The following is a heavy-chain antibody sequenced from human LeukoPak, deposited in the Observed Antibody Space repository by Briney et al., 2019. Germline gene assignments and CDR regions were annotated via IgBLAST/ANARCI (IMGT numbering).Heavy chain of an antibody. D-gene: IGHD2-15*01. CDR1: GGSISSSSYY. V-gene: IGHV4-39*01. J-gene: IGHJ4*02. CDR3: ARRGVGYCSGGSCYSTMYFDY. Sequence: SETLSLTCTVSGGSISSSSYYWGWIRQPPGKGLEWIGSIYYSGSTHYNPSLKSRVTISVDTSKNQFSLKLSSVTAADTAVYYCARRGVGYCSGGSCYSTMYFDYWGQGTLVTVSS. CDR2: IYYSGST.